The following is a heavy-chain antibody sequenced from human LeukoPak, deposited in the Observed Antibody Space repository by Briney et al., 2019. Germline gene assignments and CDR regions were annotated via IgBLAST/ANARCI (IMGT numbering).Heavy chain of an antibody. J-gene: IGHJ3*02. V-gene: IGHV3-48*01. CDR1: EFTFSLYS. Sequence: GGSLRLSCEASEFTFSLYSMNWVRQAPGKGLEWVAYISSSGTIYYADSVKGRFTISRDNGKNSLFLQVDSLRADDTAVYYCARDQLVNVIVTGASDIWGQGTMVTVSS. CDR3: ARDQLVNVIVTGASDI. CDR2: ISSSGTI. D-gene: IGHD3-22*01.